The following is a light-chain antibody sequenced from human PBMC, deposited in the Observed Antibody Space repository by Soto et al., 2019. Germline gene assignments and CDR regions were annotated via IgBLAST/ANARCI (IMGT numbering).Light chain of an antibody. CDR3: QQSYNPPYT. Sequence: DIQMTQSPSSLSASVRDRVTITCRASQSIRSHLNWYQERPGKAPKLLIYAASSLQSGVPSRFSGTGSGTDFTLTISSLQPEDFANYYCQQSYNPPYTFGQGTKLEIK. J-gene: IGKJ2*01. V-gene: IGKV1-39*01. CDR2: AAS. CDR1: QSIRSH.